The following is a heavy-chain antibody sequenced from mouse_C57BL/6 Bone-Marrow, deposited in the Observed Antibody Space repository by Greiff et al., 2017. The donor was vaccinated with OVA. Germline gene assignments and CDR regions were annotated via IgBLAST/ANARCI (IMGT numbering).Heavy chain of an antibody. D-gene: IGHD1-1*01. Sequence: QVQLQQPGAELVKPGASVKMSCKASGYTFTSYWITWVKQRPGQGLEWIGDIYPGSGSTNYNEKFKSKATLTVDTSSSTAYMQLSSLTSEDSSVYYCARHYYGSEDYFDYWGQGTTLTVSS. CDR1: GYTFTSYW. J-gene: IGHJ2*01. V-gene: IGHV1-55*01. CDR2: IYPGSGST. CDR3: ARHYYGSEDYFDY.